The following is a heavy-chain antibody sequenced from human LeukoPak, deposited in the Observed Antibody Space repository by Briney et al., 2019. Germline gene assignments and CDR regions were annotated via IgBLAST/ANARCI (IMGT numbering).Heavy chain of an antibody. CDR3: ARELEDSSGYFRDY. Sequence: GGSLRLSCAASGFTFSSYSMNWVRQAPGKGLEWVASISSSSSSIYYADSVRGRLTISRDKAKNYLYLQMHCLRAVDTAVNYWARELEDSSGYFRDYWGQGTLVTVSS. CDR2: ISSSSSSI. D-gene: IGHD3-22*01. CDR1: GFTFSSYS. V-gene: IGHV3-21*01. J-gene: IGHJ4*02.